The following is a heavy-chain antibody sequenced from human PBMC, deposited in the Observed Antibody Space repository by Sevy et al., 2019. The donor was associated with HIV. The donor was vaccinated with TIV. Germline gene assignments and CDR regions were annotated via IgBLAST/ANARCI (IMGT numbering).Heavy chain of an antibody. D-gene: IGHD6-13*01. CDR3: VRAIAADGSF. CDR1: GFSLNSYW. V-gene: IGHV3-7*01. Sequence: GGFLRLSCAASGFSLNSYWMSWVRQAPGKGLEWMANIKQDGSVKYYVDSVKGRFTISRDNARNLLYLQMNSLRAAVTALYHCVRAIAADGSFWGQGTLVTVSS. J-gene: IGHJ4*02. CDR2: IKQDGSVK.